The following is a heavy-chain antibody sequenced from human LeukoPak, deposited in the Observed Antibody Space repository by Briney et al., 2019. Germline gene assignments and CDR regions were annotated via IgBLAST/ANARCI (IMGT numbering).Heavy chain of an antibody. V-gene: IGHV1-24*01. Sequence: ASVKVSCKVSGYTLTELSMHWVRQAPGKGLEWMGGFDPEDGETIYAQKFQGRVTMTEDTSTDTAYMELSSLRSEDTAVYYCATAPLGYCSSTSCWGWDYWGQGTLVTVSS. CDR2: FDPEDGET. CDR1: GYTLTELS. J-gene: IGHJ4*02. D-gene: IGHD2-2*01. CDR3: ATAPLGYCSSTSCWGWDY.